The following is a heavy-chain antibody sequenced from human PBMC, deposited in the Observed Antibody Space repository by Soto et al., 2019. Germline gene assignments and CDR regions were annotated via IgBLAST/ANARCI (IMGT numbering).Heavy chain of an antibody. Sequence: SDTLSLTCAAYGGSFSGYYWSLIRQPPGKGLEWIGEINHSGSTNYNPSLKSLVTITVDTSKNQFSLKLSSVTAADTAVYYCARRDEDTDMVRDYYYYGMDVWGQGTTVTVSS. CDR2: INHSGST. V-gene: IGHV4-34*01. J-gene: IGHJ6*02. CDR3: ARRDEDTDMVRDYYYYGMDV. CDR1: GGSFSGYY. D-gene: IGHD5-18*01.